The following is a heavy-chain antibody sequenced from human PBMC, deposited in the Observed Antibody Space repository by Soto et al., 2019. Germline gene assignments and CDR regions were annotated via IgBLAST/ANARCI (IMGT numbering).Heavy chain of an antibody. CDR2: INSDGSST. CDR3: ARVPNYDFWSGFLFYYYYCMDV. D-gene: IGHD3-3*01. J-gene: IGHJ6*03. V-gene: IGHV3-74*01. CDR1: GFTFSSYW. Sequence: PGGSLRLSCAASGFTFSSYWMHWVRQAPGKGLVWVSRINSDGSSTSYADSVKGRFTVSRDNAKNTLYLQMNSLRAEDTAVYYCARVPNYDFWSGFLFYYYYCMDVWGKGPTVTVSS.